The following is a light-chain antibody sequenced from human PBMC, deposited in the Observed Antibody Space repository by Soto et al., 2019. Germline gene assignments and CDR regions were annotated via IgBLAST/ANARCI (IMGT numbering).Light chain of an antibody. CDR3: QQYSILRT. J-gene: IGKJ1*01. CDR1: QSVSSN. V-gene: IGKV3-15*01. Sequence: IVMNLSVATLSVYQGERATLSCRASQSVSSNLAWYQQKPGQAPRLLIYGVSTRATGIPARFSGSGSGTEFTLTICSLPSEDFAVYYCQQYSILRTFAQRTMLDIK. CDR2: GVS.